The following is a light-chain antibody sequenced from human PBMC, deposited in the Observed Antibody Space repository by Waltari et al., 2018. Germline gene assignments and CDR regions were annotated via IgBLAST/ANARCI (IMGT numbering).Light chain of an antibody. CDR2: GKN. Sequence: SSELTQDPAVSVALGQTVRISCQGDILRTYYPTWCQQKPGQAPILVIYGKNNRPSGIPARFSASTSGDTASFTITGAQAEDEAVYYCGSRDSNGDVIFGGGTKLTVL. J-gene: IGLJ2*01. CDR3: GSRDSNGDVI. CDR1: ILRTYY. V-gene: IGLV3-19*01.